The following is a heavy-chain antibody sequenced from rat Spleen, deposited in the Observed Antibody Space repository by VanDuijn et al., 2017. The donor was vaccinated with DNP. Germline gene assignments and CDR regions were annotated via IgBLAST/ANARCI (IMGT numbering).Heavy chain of an antibody. V-gene: IGHV5-31*01. Sequence: EVQLVESGGDLVQPGRSLKVSCTASGFTFNNHWMTWIRQVPGKGLEWVASITTSGDSTYSPDSVKGRFTISRDNAKNTLYLHMDSLRSEETATYYCATHDWDYWGQGVMVTVSS. J-gene: IGHJ2*01. D-gene: IGHD4-2*01. CDR3: ATHDWDY. CDR1: GFTFNNHW. CDR2: ITTSGDST.